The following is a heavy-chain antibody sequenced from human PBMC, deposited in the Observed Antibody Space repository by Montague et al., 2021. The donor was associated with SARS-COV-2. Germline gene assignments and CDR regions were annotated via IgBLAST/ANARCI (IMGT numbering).Heavy chain of an antibody. CDR1: GGSFRGYF. D-gene: IGHD3-10*01. CDR3: ARDSMVRASKPSGSTYYYYSGMDV. J-gene: IGHJ6*02. V-gene: IGHV4-34*09. Sequence: TLSLTCAVQGGSFRGYFWSWIRQSPGKGLEWIGSIYYSGSTYYNPSLKSRVTISVDTSKNQFSLKLSSVTAADTAVYYCARDSMVRASKPSGSTYYYYSGMDVWGQGTTVAVSS. CDR2: IYYSGST.